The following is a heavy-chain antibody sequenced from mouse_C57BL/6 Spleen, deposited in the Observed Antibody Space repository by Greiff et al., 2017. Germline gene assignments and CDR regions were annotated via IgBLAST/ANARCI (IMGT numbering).Heavy chain of an antibody. CDR3: ASGGNCWGGWYFDV. CDR2: IYPGDGDT. Sequence: VQLQQSGAELVKPGASVKISCKASGYAFSSYWMNWVKQRPGKGLEWIGQIYPGDGDTNYNGKFKGKATLTADKSSSTAYMQLSSLTSEDSAVYFCASGGNCWGGWYFDVWGTGTTVTVSS. V-gene: IGHV1-80*01. CDR1: GYAFSSYW. D-gene: IGHD2-1*01. J-gene: IGHJ1*03.